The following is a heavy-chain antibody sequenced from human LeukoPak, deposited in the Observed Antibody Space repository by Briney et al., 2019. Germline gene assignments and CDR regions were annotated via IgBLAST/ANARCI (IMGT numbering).Heavy chain of an antibody. J-gene: IGHJ4*02. V-gene: IGHV4-31*03. CDR3: ARLRPRYSSWSYFDY. CDR1: GGSINSGGYY. CDR2: IYYSEST. Sequence: SETLSLTCTVSGGSINSGGYYWSWIRQHPGKGLEWIGYIYYSESTYYNPSLKSRVTISVDTSKNQFSLKLSSVTAADTAVYYCARLRPRYSSWSYFDYWGQGTLVTVSS. D-gene: IGHD6-6*01.